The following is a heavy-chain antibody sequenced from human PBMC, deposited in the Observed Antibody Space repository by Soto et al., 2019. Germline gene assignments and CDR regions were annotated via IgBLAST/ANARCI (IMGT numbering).Heavy chain of an antibody. D-gene: IGHD5-12*01. CDR3: ARGPRPHNRDGYNTYYFDY. CDR2: INHSGST. Sequence: PGGSLRLSCAASGFTFSDNYMTWIRQPPGKGLEWIGEINHSGSTNYNPSLKSRVTISVDTSKNQFSLKLSSVTAADTAVYYCARGPRPHNRDGYNTYYFDYWGQGTLVTVSS. J-gene: IGHJ4*02. CDR1: GFTFSDNY. V-gene: IGHV4-34*01.